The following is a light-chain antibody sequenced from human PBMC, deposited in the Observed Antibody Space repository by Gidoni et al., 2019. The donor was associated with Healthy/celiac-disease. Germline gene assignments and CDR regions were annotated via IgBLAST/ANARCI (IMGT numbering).Light chain of an antibody. CDR2: DAS. CDR3: QQRSNWVYT. Sequence: EIVLTQSPATLSLSPGERATLSCRASQSVSSYLAWYQQTPGQAPRLLIYDASNGATGIPARFSGSVSGTDFTLTISSLEPEAFAVYYCQQRSNWVYTFXQXTKLEIK. J-gene: IGKJ2*01. V-gene: IGKV3-11*01. CDR1: QSVSSY.